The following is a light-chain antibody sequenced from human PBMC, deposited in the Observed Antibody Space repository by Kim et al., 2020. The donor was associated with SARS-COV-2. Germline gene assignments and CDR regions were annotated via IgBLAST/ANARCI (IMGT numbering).Light chain of an antibody. CDR2: DAS. CDR3: QQRSNWLT. CDR1: QSVSSY. J-gene: IGKJ4*01. Sequence: SFSPGERTTHSCRASQSVSSYLAWYQQKPGQAPRLLIYDASNGATGIPARFSGSGCGTDFTLTISSLEPEDFAVYYCQQRSNWLTFGGGTKVDIK. V-gene: IGKV3-11*01.